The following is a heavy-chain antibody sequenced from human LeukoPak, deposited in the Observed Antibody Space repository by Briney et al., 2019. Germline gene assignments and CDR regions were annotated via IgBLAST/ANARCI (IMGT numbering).Heavy chain of an antibody. D-gene: IGHD3-10*01. V-gene: IGHV5-51*01. CDR3: ARQGDYGSGSDPLDYYYYMDV. CDR1: GYSFTSYW. CDR2: IYPGDSDT. J-gene: IGHJ6*03. Sequence: GESLKISCKGSGYSFTSYWIGWVRQMPGKGLEWMGIIYPGDSDTRYSPSFQGQVTISADKSISTAYLQWSSLKASGTAMYYCARQGDYGSGSDPLDYYYYMDVWGKGTTVTVSS.